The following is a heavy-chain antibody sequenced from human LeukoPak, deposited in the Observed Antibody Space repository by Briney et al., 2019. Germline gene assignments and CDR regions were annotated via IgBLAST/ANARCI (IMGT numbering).Heavy chain of an antibody. CDR3: ARGVAGWVYGSGSYSRFDP. Sequence: SGTLSLTCAVSGGSISSSNWWSWVRQPPGKGLEWIGEIYHSGSTNYNPSLKSRVTISVDKSKNQFSLKLSSVTAADTAVYYCARGVAGWVYGSGSYSRFDPWGQGTLVTVSS. V-gene: IGHV4-4*02. J-gene: IGHJ5*02. CDR1: GGSISSSNW. D-gene: IGHD3-10*01. CDR2: IYHSGST.